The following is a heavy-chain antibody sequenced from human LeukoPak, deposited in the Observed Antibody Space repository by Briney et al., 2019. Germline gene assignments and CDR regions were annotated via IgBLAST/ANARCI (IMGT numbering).Heavy chain of an antibody. J-gene: IGHJ4*02. Sequence: GASVKVSCKASGHTFTVCYIHWVRQAPGQGLEWMGWINPNNGGTKYTQKFLGRVTMTGDTSINTAYMEVTSLRSDDTAVYYCTRRLGGSSEGYDYWGQGTLVTVSS. CDR1: GHTFTVCY. CDR3: TRRLGGSSEGYDY. CDR2: INPNNGGT. V-gene: IGHV1-2*02. D-gene: IGHD1-26*01.